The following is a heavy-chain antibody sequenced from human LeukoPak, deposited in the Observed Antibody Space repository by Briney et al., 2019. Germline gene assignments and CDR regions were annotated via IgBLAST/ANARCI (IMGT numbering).Heavy chain of an antibody. D-gene: IGHD1-26*01. V-gene: IGHV4-59*01. CDR2: NYYSGST. Sequence: SETLSLTCTVSGGSISSYYWSWIRQPPGKGLEWIGYNYYSGSTNYNPSLKSRVTISVDTSKNQFSLKLSSVTAADTAVYYCARVRGSYFLDYWGQETLVTVSS. CDR1: GGSISSYY. J-gene: IGHJ4*02. CDR3: ARVRGSYFLDY.